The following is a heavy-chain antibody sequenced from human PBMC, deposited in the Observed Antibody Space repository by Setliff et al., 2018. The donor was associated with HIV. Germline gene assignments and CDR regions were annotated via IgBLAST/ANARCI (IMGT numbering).Heavy chain of an antibody. Sequence: GASVKVSCKPSGYMFIAYGMSWVRRAPGQGLEWMGWIGPYNGRTEYAQEFQGRVSLTMDTSASTAYMELRSLRSDDTAVYYCARDDGGYNYAEVFNVWGQGTMVTVSS. V-gene: IGHV1-18*01. CDR2: IGPYNGRT. D-gene: IGHD3-16*01. CDR1: GYMFIAYG. CDR3: ARDDGGYNYAEVFNV. J-gene: IGHJ3*01.